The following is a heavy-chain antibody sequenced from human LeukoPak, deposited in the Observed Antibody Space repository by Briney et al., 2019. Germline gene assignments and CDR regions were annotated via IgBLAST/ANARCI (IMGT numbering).Heavy chain of an antibody. CDR2: ISSSSSTI. CDR1: GFTFSSYE. V-gene: IGHV3-48*03. J-gene: IGHJ4*02. D-gene: IGHD6-19*01. Sequence: GGSLRLSCAASGFTFSSYEMNWVRQAPGKGLEWVSYISSSSSTIYYADSVKGRFTISRDNAKNSLYLQMNSLRAEDTAVYYCAIIAVAGIDYWGQGTLVTVSS. CDR3: AIIAVAGIDY.